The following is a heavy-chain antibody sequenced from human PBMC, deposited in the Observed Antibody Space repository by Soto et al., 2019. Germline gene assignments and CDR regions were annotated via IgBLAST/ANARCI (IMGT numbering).Heavy chain of an antibody. Sequence: SETLSLTCTVSGASISVHSYYWTWIRQPPGKGLEWIGSSYYSGTTYFNPSLKSRATISVDTSKNQFSLRLTPVTAADTAIYYCTRRYNWNDNHFDPWGPGALVTVSS. CDR3: TRRYNWNDNHFDP. CDR1: GASISVHSYY. D-gene: IGHD1-20*01. CDR2: SYYSGTT. J-gene: IGHJ5*02. V-gene: IGHV4-39*01.